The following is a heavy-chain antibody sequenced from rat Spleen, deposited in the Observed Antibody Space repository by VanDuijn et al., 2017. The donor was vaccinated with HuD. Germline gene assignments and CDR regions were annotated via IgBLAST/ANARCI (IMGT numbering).Heavy chain of an antibody. CDR2: ISAGGDST. CDR1: GFTFSTFP. D-gene: IGHD1-3*01. V-gene: IGHV5-27*01. J-gene: IGHJ2*01. CDR3: ITGLH. Sequence: EVQLVESGGGLVQPGRSLKLSCAASGFTFSTFPMAWVRQAPKMGLEWVAYISAGGDSTYCRDSVKGRFTISRDNAKSTLYLQMDSLRSEDTATYYCITGLHWGQGVMVTVSS.